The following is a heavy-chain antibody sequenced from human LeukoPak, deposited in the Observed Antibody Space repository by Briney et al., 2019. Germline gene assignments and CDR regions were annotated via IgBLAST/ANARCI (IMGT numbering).Heavy chain of an antibody. J-gene: IGHJ6*02. CDR1: GGSLSGYY. CDR3: ARTRKWDCSGGSCYSYYYYYYGMDV. D-gene: IGHD2-15*01. V-gene: IGHV4-34*01. CDR2: INHSGST. Sequence: SETLSLTCAVYGGSLSGYYWSWIRQPPGKGVEWIGEINHSGSTNYNPSLKSRVTISVDTSKNQFSLKLSSVTAADTAVYYCARTRKWDCSGGSCYSYYYYYYGMDVWGQGTTVTVSS.